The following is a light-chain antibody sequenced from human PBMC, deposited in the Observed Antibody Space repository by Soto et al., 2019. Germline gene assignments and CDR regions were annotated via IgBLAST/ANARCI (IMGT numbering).Light chain of an antibody. J-gene: IGLJ3*02. CDR3: SSYTTTNSWV. CDR2: EVN. Sequence: QSALIQPASVSGSPGQSLIISCTGTGGDFGSSTYVSWYQQHSDKAPKVVIYEVNKWPSGVSSRFSGAKSGSTASLTISGLQGDDEATYFCSSYTTTNSWVFGGGTKLTVL. V-gene: IGLV2-14*01. CDR1: GGDFGSSTY.